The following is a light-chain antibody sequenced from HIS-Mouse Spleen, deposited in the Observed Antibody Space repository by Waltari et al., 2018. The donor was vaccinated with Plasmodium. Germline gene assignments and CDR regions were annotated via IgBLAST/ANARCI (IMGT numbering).Light chain of an antibody. CDR2: GAS. V-gene: IGKV3-15*01. Sequence: EIVMTQSPATLSVSPGERATLSCRASQSVSSNLAWYQQKPGQAPRPPIYGASTRATGIPARFSGSGSGTEFTLTISSMQSEDFAVYYCQQYNNWPRGTFGQGTKVEIK. CDR3: QQYNNWPRGT. J-gene: IGKJ1*01. CDR1: QSVSSN.